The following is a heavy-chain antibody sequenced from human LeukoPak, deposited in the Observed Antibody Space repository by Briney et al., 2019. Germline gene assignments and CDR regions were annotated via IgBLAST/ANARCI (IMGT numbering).Heavy chain of an antibody. CDR1: GFTFSSYS. J-gene: IGHJ4*02. D-gene: IGHD4-23*01. Sequence: GGSLRLSCVGSGFTFSSYSMNWVRQAPGKGLEWVSYISTRGGTIYYADSVKGRFTISRDNAKNSLYLQMNSLRAEDTAVYYCARDSYYGGTQDYWGQGTLVTVSS. CDR3: ARDSYYGGTQDY. V-gene: IGHV3-48*04. CDR2: ISTRGGTI.